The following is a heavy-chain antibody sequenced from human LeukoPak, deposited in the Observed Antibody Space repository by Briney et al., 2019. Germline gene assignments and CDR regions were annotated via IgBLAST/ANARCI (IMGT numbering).Heavy chain of an antibody. Sequence: GGSLRLSCAASGFTFSSYAMHWVRQAPGKGLEWGAVISYDGSNKYYADSVKGRFTISRDNSKNTLYLQMNSLRAEDTAVYYCARVEGGYKNFDYWGQGTLVTVSS. CDR2: ISYDGSNK. J-gene: IGHJ4*02. D-gene: IGHD5-24*01. CDR3: ARVEGGYKNFDY. CDR1: GFTFSSYA. V-gene: IGHV3-30*04.